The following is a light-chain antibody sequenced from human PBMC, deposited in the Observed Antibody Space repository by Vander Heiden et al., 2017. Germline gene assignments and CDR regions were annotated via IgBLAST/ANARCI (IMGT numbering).Light chain of an antibody. CDR2: AAS. CDR1: QGISSS. J-gene: IGKJ4*01. V-gene: IGKV1-9*01. CDR3: QRLNEYPLT. Sequence: DIQLTQSPSFLSASVGDRVTITCRASQGISSSLAWYQQKPGKAPRLLIYAASNLQSGVPSRFSGSTSGTEFTLTISSLQPEDYATYYCQRLNEYPLTFGGGTKVEIK.